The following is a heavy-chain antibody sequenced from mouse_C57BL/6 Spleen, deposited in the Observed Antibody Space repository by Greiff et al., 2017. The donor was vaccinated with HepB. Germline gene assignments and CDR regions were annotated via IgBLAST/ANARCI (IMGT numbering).Heavy chain of an antibody. CDR1: GYSITSGYY. CDR2: ISYDGSN. Sequence: DVQLQESGPGLVKPSQSLSLTCSVTGYSITSGYYWNWIRQFPGNKLEWMGYISYDGSNNYNPYLKNRISTTRDTSKNQFFLKLNSVTTEDTATYYCARNGAAQAYYFDYWGQGTTLTVSS. V-gene: IGHV3-6*01. CDR3: ARNGAAQAYYFDY. J-gene: IGHJ2*01. D-gene: IGHD3-2*02.